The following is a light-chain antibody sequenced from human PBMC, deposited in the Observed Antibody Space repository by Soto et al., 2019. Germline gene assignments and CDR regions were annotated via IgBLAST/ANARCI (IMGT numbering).Light chain of an antibody. CDR1: QTIYQA. CDR2: SAT. J-gene: IGKJ3*01. Sequence: DIQMTQSPSSLSASVGDRVTITCRASQTIYQALNWYHQKPGKAPRLLISSATALQRGVPSRFSGSGYGAEFTLIISSLLPEDFGTCYCQQSFTSIFTFGPGTKVDV. CDR3: QQSFTSIFT. V-gene: IGKV1-39*01.